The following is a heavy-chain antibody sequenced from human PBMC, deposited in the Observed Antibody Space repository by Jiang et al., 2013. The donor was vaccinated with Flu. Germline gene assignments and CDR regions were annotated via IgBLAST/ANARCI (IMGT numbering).Heavy chain of an antibody. Sequence: QLVESGAEVKKPGASVKVSCKTSGYIFTDNYIHWVRQAPGQGLEWMGWIDPNNYDTHYAQKFQGRVTMTRDTSTSTVYMELSSLRSEDTAVYYCARGARDTMVRGGFDYWGQGTLVTVSS. D-gene: IGHD3-10*01. CDR1: GYIFTDNY. V-gene: IGHV1-2*02. J-gene: IGHJ4*02. CDR3: ARGARDTMVRGGFDY. CDR2: IDPNNYDT.